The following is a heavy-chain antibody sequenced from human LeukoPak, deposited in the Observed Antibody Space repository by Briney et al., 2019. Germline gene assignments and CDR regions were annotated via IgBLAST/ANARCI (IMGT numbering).Heavy chain of an antibody. CDR1: GGSISSYY. Sequence: PSETLSLTCTVSGGSISSYYWSWIRQPPGKGLEWIGYIYYSGSTNYNPSLKSRVTISVDTSKNQFSLKLSSVTAADTAVYYCVSAANYGDDVFDIWGQGTMVTVSS. V-gene: IGHV4-59*01. CDR2: IYYSGST. D-gene: IGHD4-17*01. CDR3: VSAANYGDDVFDI. J-gene: IGHJ3*02.